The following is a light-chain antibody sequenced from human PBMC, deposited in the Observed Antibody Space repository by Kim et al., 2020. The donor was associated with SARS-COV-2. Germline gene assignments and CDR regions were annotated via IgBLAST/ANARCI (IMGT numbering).Light chain of an antibody. V-gene: IGKV3-15*01. CDR3: QQDYGWPLT. Sequence: VSAGERAPLSCRAHQGVNSHVAWDQQNPGEAPRLLNYGASTRATGLPVRFSGSGSGTEFTLTISSLQSEDFAVYFCQQDYGWPLTFGGGTKVDIK. CDR2: GAS. CDR1: QGVNSH. J-gene: IGKJ4*01.